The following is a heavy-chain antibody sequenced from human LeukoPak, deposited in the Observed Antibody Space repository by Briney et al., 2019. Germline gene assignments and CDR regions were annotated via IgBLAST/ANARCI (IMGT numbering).Heavy chain of an antibody. CDR1: GGSISSSSYY. V-gene: IGHV4-39*01. CDR2: IYYSGRT. Sequence: SETLSLTCTVSGGSISSSSYYWGWIRQPPGKGLEWIGSIYYSGRTYYNPSLRSRVTISVDTSNNQFSLKLNSVTAADTAVYYCARRDRGGYNYGFDYWGQGTLVTVSS. J-gene: IGHJ4*02. D-gene: IGHD5-18*01. CDR3: ARRDRGGYNYGFDY.